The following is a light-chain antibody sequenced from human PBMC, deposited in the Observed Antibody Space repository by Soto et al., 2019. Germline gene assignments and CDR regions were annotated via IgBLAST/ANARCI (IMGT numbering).Light chain of an antibody. CDR1: QSVSSY. J-gene: IGKJ5*01. CDR2: DAS. V-gene: IGKV3-11*01. Sequence: VLTQSPDTLSLYPGERATLSCIASQSVSSYLAWYQQKPGQAPRLLIYDASNRATGIPARFSGSGSGTDFTLTISSLEPEDFAIYYCQQRQYWPPITFGQGTRLEIK. CDR3: QQRQYWPPIT.